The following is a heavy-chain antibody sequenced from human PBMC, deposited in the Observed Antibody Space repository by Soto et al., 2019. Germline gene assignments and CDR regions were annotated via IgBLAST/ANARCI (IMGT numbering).Heavy chain of an antibody. CDR3: VKDITMIRGVNIRANAFDI. D-gene: IGHD3-10*01. Sequence: QLQLQESGPGLVKPSETLSLTCTVSGGSISSSSYYWGWIRQPPGKGLEWIGSIYSSGNTYYNPSLKSRVPMSVDTSKNQFSLKLSSVTAADTAVYYCVKDITMIRGVNIRANAFDIWGQGTMVTVSS. V-gene: IGHV4-39*01. CDR2: IYSSGNT. J-gene: IGHJ3*02. CDR1: GGSISSSSYY.